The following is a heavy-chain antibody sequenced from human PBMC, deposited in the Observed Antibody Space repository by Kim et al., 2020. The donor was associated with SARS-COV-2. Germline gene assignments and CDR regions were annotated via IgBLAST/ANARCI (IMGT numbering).Heavy chain of an antibody. Sequence: SETLSLTCAVSGGSISSSNWWSWVRQPPGKGLEWIGEIYHSGSTNYNPSLKSRVTISVDKSKNQFSLKLSSVTAADTAVYYCARDGRGYSYGYVFDYYYGMDVWGQGTTVTVSS. J-gene: IGHJ6*02. D-gene: IGHD5-18*01. CDR1: GGSISSSNW. V-gene: IGHV4-4*02. CDR3: ARDGRGYSYGYVFDYYYGMDV. CDR2: IYHSGST.